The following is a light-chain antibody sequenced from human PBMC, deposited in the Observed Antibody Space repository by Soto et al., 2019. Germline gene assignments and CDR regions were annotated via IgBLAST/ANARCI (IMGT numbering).Light chain of an antibody. CDR3: CSYAAAYTWV. Sequence: QSVLTQPRSVSGSPGQSVTISCTGTSSDVGGYNYVSWYQQHPGKAPKVIIYDVNNRPSGVPDRFSGSKSGNTASLTISGLQAEDEADYYCCSYAAAYTWVFGGGTQLTVL. CDR2: DVN. CDR1: SSDVGGYNY. J-gene: IGLJ3*02. V-gene: IGLV2-11*01.